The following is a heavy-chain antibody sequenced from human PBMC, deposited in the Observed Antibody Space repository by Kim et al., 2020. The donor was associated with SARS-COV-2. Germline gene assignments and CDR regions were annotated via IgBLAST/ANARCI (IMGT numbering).Heavy chain of an antibody. CDR2: NHSGMT. V-gene: IGHV4-34*01. Sequence: NHSGMTNYIPSLKIRVTLSVDTSKNQFSLKMTSVTAADTAIYYCARVAPGYWGQGTLVTVSS. J-gene: IGHJ4*02. CDR3: ARVAPGY.